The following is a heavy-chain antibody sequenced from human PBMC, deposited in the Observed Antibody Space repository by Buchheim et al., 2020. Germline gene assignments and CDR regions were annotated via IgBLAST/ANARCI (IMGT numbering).Heavy chain of an antibody. J-gene: IGHJ4*02. V-gene: IGHV1-46*01. Sequence: QVQLVQSGAEVKKPGASVKVSCKASGYTFTSYYMHWVRQAPGQGLEWMGIINPSGGSTSYAQKFQGRVTMTRDTSTSTVYMELSSLRSEDTAVYYCAGGTKLELFFSASMAGGYWGQGTL. CDR2: INPSGGST. CDR1: GYTFTSYY. CDR3: AGGTKLELFFSASMAGGY. D-gene: IGHD1-7*01.